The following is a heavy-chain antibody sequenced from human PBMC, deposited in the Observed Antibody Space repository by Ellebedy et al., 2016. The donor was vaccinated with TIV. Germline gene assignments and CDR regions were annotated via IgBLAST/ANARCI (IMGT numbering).Heavy chain of an antibody. CDR1: GLSFSSYG. CDR3: ARDRWPYFFDC. Sequence: PGGSLRLSCVASGLSFSSYGMHWVRQAPGKVLEWVAFIRTDVSNQFYTESVEGRFTISRYNVKIIVHLQTNSLRAEDTAVYYCARDRWPYFFDCWGQGTLVTVSS. CDR2: IRTDVSNQ. V-gene: IGHV3-30*02. D-gene: IGHD4-23*01. J-gene: IGHJ4*02.